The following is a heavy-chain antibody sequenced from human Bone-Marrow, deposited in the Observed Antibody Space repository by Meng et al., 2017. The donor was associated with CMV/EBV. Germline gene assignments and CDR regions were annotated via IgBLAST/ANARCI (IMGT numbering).Heavy chain of an antibody. V-gene: IGHV4-39*01. J-gene: IGHJ4*02. CDR3: ARHASPQDYYGSGSSFDY. Sequence: ESLKISCTVSGGSISSSNYYWGWIRQPPGKGLEWIGSMYYCGSIYYSGSTYYNPSLRSRVTKCLDPSKNQFSLKLSSVTAADTAVYYCARHASPQDYYGSGSSFDYWGQGTLVTVSS. CDR1: GGSISSSNYY. CDR2: IYYSGST. D-gene: IGHD3-10*01.